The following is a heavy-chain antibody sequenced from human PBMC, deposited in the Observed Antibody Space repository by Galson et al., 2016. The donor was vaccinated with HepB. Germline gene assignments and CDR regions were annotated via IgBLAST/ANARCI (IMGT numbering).Heavy chain of an antibody. J-gene: IGHJ4*02. CDR2: ISWNNRHI. Sequence: SLRLSCAASGFIFDDYALHWVRQVPGKGLEWVAVISWNNRHIGYADSVQGRFTISRDNAKNLLYLQMSSLRADDTAFYFCTRDPNAVGPSYFDSWGQGTLVTVSA. CDR3: TRDPNAVGPSYFDS. CDR1: GFIFDDYA. V-gene: IGHV3-9*01. D-gene: IGHD3-16*01.